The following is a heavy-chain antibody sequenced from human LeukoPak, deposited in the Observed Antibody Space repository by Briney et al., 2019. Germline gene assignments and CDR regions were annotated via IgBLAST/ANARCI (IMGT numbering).Heavy chain of an antibody. J-gene: IGHJ4*02. D-gene: IGHD4-17*01. CDR2: ISSSSTYI. CDR3: GTWTTVASYFDN. CDR1: GFTFSTYS. V-gene: IGHV3-21*06. Sequence: GGSLRVSRAASGFTFSTYSMNWVRQAPGKGLEWVSSISSSSTYIYYADSVKGRFTISRDNAKNSLYLQMNSLRAEDTAVYYCGTWTTVASYFDNWGQGTLVTVSS.